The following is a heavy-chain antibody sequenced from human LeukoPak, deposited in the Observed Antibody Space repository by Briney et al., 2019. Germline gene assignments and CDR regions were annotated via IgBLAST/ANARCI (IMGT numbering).Heavy chain of an antibody. J-gene: IGHJ4*02. CDR1: GFPFSSYW. D-gene: IGHD5-24*01. CDR2: IKQDGSKK. CDR3: TRVGYIDEGIDY. Sequence: KSEGSLRLSCVASGFPFSSYWMTWVRQAPGKGLEWVANIKQDGSKKSYVDSVKGRFTISRDNAKNSLYLQMNSLRAEDTAIYYCTRVGYIDEGIDYWGQGTLVTVSS. V-gene: IGHV3-7*04.